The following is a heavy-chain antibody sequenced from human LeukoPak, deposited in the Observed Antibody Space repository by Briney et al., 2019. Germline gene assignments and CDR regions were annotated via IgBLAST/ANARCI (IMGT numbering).Heavy chain of an antibody. V-gene: IGHV4-39*07. CDR3: ARAELFYYDSSGYLFQH. CDR2: IYYSGST. D-gene: IGHD3-22*01. CDR1: GGSISSSSYY. J-gene: IGHJ1*01. Sequence: SEPLSLTCTVSGGSISSSSYYWGWIRQPPGKGLEWIGSIYYSGSTYYNPSLKSRVTISVDTSKNQFSLKLSSVTAADTAVYYCARAELFYYDSSGYLFQHWGQGTLVTVSS.